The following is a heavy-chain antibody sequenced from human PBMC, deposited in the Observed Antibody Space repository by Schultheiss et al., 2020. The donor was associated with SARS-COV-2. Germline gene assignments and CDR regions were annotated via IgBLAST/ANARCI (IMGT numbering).Heavy chain of an antibody. CDR2: IYYSGST. V-gene: IGHV4-31*01. CDR1: GGSISSGGYY. CDR3: AWYYDILTGLDY. D-gene: IGHD3-9*01. Sequence: SETLSLTCTVSGGSISSGGYYWSWIRQHPGKGLEWIGYIYYSGSTYYNPSLKSLVTISVDTSKNQFSLKLSSVTAADTAVYYCAWYYDILTGLDYWGQGTLVTVSS. J-gene: IGHJ4*02.